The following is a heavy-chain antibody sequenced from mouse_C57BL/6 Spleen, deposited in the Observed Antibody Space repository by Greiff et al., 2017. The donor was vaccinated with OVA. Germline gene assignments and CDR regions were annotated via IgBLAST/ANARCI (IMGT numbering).Heavy chain of an antibody. CDR1: GYSITSGYY. CDR2: ISYDGSN. D-gene: IGHD2-4*01. Sequence: VQLQQSGPGLVKPSQSLSLTCSVTGYSITSGYYWNWIRQFPGNKLEWMGYISYDGSNNYNPSLKNRISITRDTSKNQFFLKLNSVTTEDTATYYCARDDYPYAMDYWGQGTSVTVSS. V-gene: IGHV3-6*01. J-gene: IGHJ4*01. CDR3: ARDDYPYAMDY.